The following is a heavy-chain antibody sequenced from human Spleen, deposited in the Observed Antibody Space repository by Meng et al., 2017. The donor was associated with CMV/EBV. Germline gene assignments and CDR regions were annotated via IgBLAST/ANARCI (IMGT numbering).Heavy chain of an antibody. J-gene: IGHJ4*02. V-gene: IGHV1-46*01. CDR3: VTRGRVDY. D-gene: IGHD1-26*01. Sequence: VKVSCKASGYTFTTYYMHWVRQAHGQGFEWMGVINPRGGTTTYAQKLQGRVTMTRDTSTSTVYMELSSLRSEDTAVYYCVTRGRVDYWGQGALVTVSS. CDR1: GYTFTTYY. CDR2: INPRGGTT.